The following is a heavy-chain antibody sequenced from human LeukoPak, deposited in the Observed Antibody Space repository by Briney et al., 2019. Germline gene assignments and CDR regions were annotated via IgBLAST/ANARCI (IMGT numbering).Heavy chain of an antibody. V-gene: IGHV3-74*01. Sequence: GGSLRLSCAASGFTFSSYWMHWVRQAPGKGLVWVSRINSDGSSTSYADSVKGRFTISRDNSKNTLYLQMNSLRAEDTAVYYCAKWSNVGTMIVFSYYYYYMDVWGKGTTVTVSS. D-gene: IGHD3-22*01. CDR2: INSDGSST. J-gene: IGHJ6*03. CDR1: GFTFSSYW. CDR3: AKWSNVGTMIVFSYYYYYMDV.